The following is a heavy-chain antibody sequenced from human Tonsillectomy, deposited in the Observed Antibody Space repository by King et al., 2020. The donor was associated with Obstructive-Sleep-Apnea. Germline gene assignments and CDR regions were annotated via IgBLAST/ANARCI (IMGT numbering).Heavy chain of an antibody. Sequence: QLVQSGAEVKKPGASVKVSCKSSGYTFTDYFMHWVRQAPGQGLEWMGWINPNSDGTNYALKFQGRVTMTRDTSISTAYMELSRLRSDDTAVYYCARGIGGLGHYDFLTGDASTIDYWGQGTLVTVSS. V-gene: IGHV1-2*02. J-gene: IGHJ4*02. D-gene: IGHD3-9*01. CDR2: INPNSDGT. CDR1: GYTFTDYF. CDR3: ARGIGGLGHYDFLTGDASTIDY.